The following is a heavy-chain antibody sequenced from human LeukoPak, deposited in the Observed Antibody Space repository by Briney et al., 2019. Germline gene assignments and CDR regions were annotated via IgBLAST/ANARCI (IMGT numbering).Heavy chain of an antibody. Sequence: GGSLRLSCVSSGFTIGTAWMSWVRQAPGKGLEWLGHIKSEGEGATTDYAAPAKGRFAISRDDSKNMIYLQMSSLKIDDTAIYYCIAHFPYFYGFDVWCKGTTVTVSS. CDR3: IAHFPYFYGFDV. J-gene: IGHJ6*04. V-gene: IGHV3-15*01. CDR2: IKSEGEGATT. CDR1: GFTIGTAW. D-gene: IGHD3-3*02.